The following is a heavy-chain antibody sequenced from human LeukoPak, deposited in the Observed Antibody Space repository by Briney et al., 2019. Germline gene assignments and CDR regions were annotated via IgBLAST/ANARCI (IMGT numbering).Heavy chain of an antibody. J-gene: IGHJ4*02. CDR3: ARSSCSSTSCWRGYFDY. CDR2: IYYSGST. CDR1: GGSISSSSYY. Sequence: SETLSLTCTVSGGSISSSSYYWGWIRQPPGKGLEWIGSIYYSGSTYYNPSLKSRVTISVDTSKNQFSLKLSSVTAADTAVYYCARSSCSSTSCWRGYFDYWGQGTLVTVSS. D-gene: IGHD2-2*01. V-gene: IGHV4-39*07.